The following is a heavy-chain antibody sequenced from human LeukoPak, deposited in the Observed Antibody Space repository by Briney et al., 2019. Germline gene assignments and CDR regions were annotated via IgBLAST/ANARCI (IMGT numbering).Heavy chain of an antibody. J-gene: IGHJ3*02. D-gene: IGHD3-10*01. CDR1: GYTFTCYY. CDR2: INPNSGGT. V-gene: IGHV1-2*02. CDR3: ARKRWFGELSSDAFDI. Sequence: ASVKVSCKASGYTFTCYYMHWVRQAPGQGLEWMGWINPNSGGTNYAQKFQGRVTMTRDTSISTAYMELSRLRSDDTAVYYCARKRWFGELSSDAFDIWGQGTMVTVSS.